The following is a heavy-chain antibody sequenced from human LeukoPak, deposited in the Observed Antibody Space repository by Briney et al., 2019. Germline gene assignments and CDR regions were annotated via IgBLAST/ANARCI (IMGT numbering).Heavy chain of an antibody. D-gene: IGHD6-13*01. J-gene: IGHJ5*02. Sequence: SETLSLTCDVYGASFTGYYWSWIRQSPGKGLEWIGEMNQRGSMNYNPSLKSRVDRSKNQFSLKLSSVTAADTAVYYCARDIAAAGRRFDPWGQGTLVSVSS. CDR2: MNQRGSM. CDR3: ARDIAAAGRRFDP. V-gene: IGHV4-34*01. CDR1: GASFTGYY.